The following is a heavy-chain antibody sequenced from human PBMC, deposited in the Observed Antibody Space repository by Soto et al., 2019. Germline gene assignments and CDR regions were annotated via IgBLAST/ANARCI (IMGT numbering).Heavy chain of an antibody. V-gene: IGHV1-69*01. CDR2: IIPIFGTA. J-gene: IGHJ6*02. Sequence: AVPVSCLSSGGTFSSYAINWVRPAHGQGLELLGGIIPIFGTANYAQKFQGRVTITADESTSTAYMELSSLRSEDTAVYYCASPVVITGTSHPIPNYYYYYGMDVWGQGTTVSVS. CDR1: GGTFSSYA. CDR3: ASPVVITGTSHPIPNYYYYYGMDV. D-gene: IGHD1-7*01.